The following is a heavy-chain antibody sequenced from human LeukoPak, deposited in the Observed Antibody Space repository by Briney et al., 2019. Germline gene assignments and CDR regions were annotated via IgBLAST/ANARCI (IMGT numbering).Heavy chain of an antibody. Sequence: PGGSLRLSCAASGFTFSSYSMNWVRQAPGKGLEWVSSISSSSSYIYYADSVKGRFTISRDNAKNSLYLQMNSLRAEDTAVYHCARPPVRGVTNWFDPWGQGTLVTVSS. V-gene: IGHV3-21*01. J-gene: IGHJ5*02. CDR2: ISSSSSYI. CDR3: ARPPVRGVTNWFDP. D-gene: IGHD3-10*01. CDR1: GFTFSSYS.